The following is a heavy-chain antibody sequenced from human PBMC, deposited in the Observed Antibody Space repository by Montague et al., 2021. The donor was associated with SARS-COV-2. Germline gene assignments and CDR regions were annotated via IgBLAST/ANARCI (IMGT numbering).Heavy chain of an antibody. J-gene: IGHJ5*02. Sequence: SLRLSCAASGFTFSRYAMNWVRQAPGKGLEWVSPISGSGVSTYYADSVKGRFTISRDDSKNTVFLQMNSLRAEDTAMYFCAKDVDYYGSGSYGNWLDPWGQGTLVAVSS. V-gene: IGHV3-23*01. CDR2: ISGSGVST. CDR1: GFTFSRYA. D-gene: IGHD3-10*01. CDR3: AKDVDYYGSGSYGNWLDP.